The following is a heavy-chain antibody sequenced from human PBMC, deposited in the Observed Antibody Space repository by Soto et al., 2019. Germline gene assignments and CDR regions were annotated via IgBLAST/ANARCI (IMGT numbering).Heavy chain of an antibody. Sequence: PSETLSLTCSVSGASISTSTYYWAWIRQPPGKGLEWIASIYYRGNTYYSPSLKSRVAISLDTSKRQFSLELSSVTAADTAVYYCARLRDKNGWYFDYWGQGTQVPVSS. CDR3: ARLRDKNGWYFDY. D-gene: IGHD6-19*01. V-gene: IGHV4-39*01. CDR2: IYYRGNT. CDR1: GASISTSTYY. J-gene: IGHJ4*02.